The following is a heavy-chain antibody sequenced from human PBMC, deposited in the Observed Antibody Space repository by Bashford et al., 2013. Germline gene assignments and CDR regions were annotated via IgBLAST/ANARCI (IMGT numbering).Heavy chain of an antibody. D-gene: IGHD4-23*01. J-gene: IGHJ4*02. CDR3: ARGATVVTLAKDYFDY. Sequence: SVKVSCKASGGTFSSYAISWVRQAPGQGLEWMGGIIPIFGTANYAQKFQGRVTITADESTSTAYMELSSLRSEDTAVYYCARGATVVTLAKDYFDYWGQGTLVTVSS. V-gene: IGHV1-69*13. CDR1: GGTFSSYA. CDR2: IIPIFGTA.